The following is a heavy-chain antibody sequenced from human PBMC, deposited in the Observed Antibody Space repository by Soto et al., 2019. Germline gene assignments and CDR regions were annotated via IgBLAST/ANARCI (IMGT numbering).Heavy chain of an antibody. CDR3: ARTAAAGTGYYYGMDV. CDR2: IYPGDSDT. D-gene: IGHD6-13*01. J-gene: IGHJ6*02. Sequence: SGESLKISCKGSGYSFTSYWIGWVRQMPGKGLEWMGIIYPGDSDTRYSPSFQGQVTISADKSISTAYLQWSSLKASDTAMYYCARTAAAGTGYYYGMDVWGQGTTVTVSS. CDR1: GYSFTSYW. V-gene: IGHV5-51*01.